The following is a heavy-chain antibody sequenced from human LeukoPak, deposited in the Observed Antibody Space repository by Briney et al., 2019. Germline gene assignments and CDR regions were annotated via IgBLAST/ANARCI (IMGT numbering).Heavy chain of an antibody. CDR2: IYYSGST. J-gene: IGHJ4*02. CDR1: GGSISSYY. CDR3: AREDDYGGNLDY. V-gene: IGHV4-59*01. Sequence: SETLSLTCTVSGGSISSYYWSWIRQPPGKGLEWIGYIYYSGSTNYNPSLKSRVTISVDTSKNQFSLKLSSVTAADTAVYYCAREDDYGGNLDYWGQGTLVTVSS. D-gene: IGHD4-23*01.